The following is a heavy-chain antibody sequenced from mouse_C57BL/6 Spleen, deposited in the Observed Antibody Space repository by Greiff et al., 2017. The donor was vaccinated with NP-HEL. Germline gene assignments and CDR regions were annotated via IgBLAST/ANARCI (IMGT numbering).Heavy chain of an antibody. CDR3: ARVYDGYLFFDY. V-gene: IGHV5-16*01. J-gene: IGHJ2*01. Sequence: EVHLVESEGGLVQPGSSMKLSCTASGFTFSDYYMAWVRQVPEKGLEWVANINYDGSSTYYLDSLKSRFIISRDNAKNILYLQMSSLKSEDTATYYCARVYDGYLFFDYWGQGTTLTVSS. CDR2: INYDGSST. D-gene: IGHD2-3*01. CDR1: GFTFSDYY.